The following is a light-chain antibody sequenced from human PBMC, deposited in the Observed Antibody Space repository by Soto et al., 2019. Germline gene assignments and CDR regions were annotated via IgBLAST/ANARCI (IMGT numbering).Light chain of an antibody. J-gene: IGKJ1*01. CDR2: ATS. CDR3: QQYNSYPWT. V-gene: IGKV1-16*01. Sequence: DIQMTQSPPSLSASVGDRVTITCRASKGINNYLAWFQQQRGTAPKPLIYATSTLHSGVPSRFTGSGSGTEFTLTITSLQPEDFVTYYCQQYNSYPWTFGQGTKVEVK. CDR1: KGINNY.